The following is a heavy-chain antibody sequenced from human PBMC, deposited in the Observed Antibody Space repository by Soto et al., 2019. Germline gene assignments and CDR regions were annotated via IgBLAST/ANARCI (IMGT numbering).Heavy chain of an antibody. Sequence: PGESLKISCTGFGYSFTTFCVSWVRQTPGKGLEWMGKIDPSDSHTNYSPSFQGHVTISVDKSISTAYLQWDSLKASDTALYYCALLYGTLTTCDSWLDPWGQGTLVTVSS. CDR2: IDPSDSHT. CDR3: ALLYGTLTTCDSWLDP. D-gene: IGHD2-2*01. J-gene: IGHJ5*02. CDR1: GYSFTTFC. V-gene: IGHV5-10-1*01.